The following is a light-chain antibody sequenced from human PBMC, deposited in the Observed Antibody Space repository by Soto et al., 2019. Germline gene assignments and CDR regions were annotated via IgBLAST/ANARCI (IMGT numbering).Light chain of an antibody. J-gene: IGKJ4*01. V-gene: IGKV4-1*01. CDR1: RCRLHNSNNENH. Sequence: DIVMTQSPDSLSVSLGERATINCKASRCRLHNSNNENHLAWYQQKPGQPPKLLISWATTRESGVPDRFTGSGSETDFSLTISGLQAEDVAVYYCHQYYSIPLTFGGGTKVEI. CDR2: WAT. CDR3: HQYYSIPLT.